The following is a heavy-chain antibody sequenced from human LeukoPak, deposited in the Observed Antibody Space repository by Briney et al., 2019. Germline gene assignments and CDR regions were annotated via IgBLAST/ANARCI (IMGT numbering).Heavy chain of an antibody. Sequence: SGTLSLTCAVSGGSISSSNWWSWVRQPPGKGLEWIGEIYHSGSTNYNPSLKSRVTISVDKSKNQFSLKLSSVTAADTAVYYCARSTNLNYYDSSGPVDYWGQGTLVTVSS. CDR3: ARSTNLNYYDSSGPVDY. J-gene: IGHJ4*02. D-gene: IGHD3-22*01. CDR2: IYHSGST. V-gene: IGHV4-4*02. CDR1: GGSISSSNW.